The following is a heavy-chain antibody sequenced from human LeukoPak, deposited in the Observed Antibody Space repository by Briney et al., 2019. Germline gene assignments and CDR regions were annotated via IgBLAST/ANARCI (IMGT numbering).Heavy chain of an antibody. CDR1: GGSISSSSYY. V-gene: IGHV4-39*07. Sequence: PSETLSLTCTVSGGSISSSSYYWGWIRQPPGKGLEWIGNIYYSGSTYYNPSLESRVSMSVDTSKNQFSLKLSSVSAAGTAVYYCAREKLELTGLSWFDPWGQGTLVTVSS. CDR2: IYYSGST. D-gene: IGHD1-7*01. CDR3: AREKLELTGLSWFDP. J-gene: IGHJ5*02.